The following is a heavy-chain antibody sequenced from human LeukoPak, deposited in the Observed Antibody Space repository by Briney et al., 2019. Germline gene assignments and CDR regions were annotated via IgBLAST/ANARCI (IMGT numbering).Heavy chain of an antibody. CDR3: ASLSPNYYGSGSNFDY. CDR2: IYYSGST. Sequence: PSETLSLTCTVSGGSISSYYWSWIRQPPGKGLQWIGYIYYSGSTNYNPSLKSRVTISVDTSKNHFSLKLSSVTAADTAVYYCASLSPNYYGSGSNFDYWGQGTLVTVSS. CDR1: GGSISSYY. J-gene: IGHJ4*02. D-gene: IGHD3-10*01. V-gene: IGHV4-59*01.